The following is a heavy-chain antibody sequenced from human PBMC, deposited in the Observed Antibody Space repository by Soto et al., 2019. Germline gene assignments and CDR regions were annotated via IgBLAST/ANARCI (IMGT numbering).Heavy chain of an antibody. V-gene: IGHV3-15*07. J-gene: IGHJ2*01. Sequence: GSLRLSCGASGFTFNKAWMNWVRQAPGKGLEWVGRIKSNTDGGTTDYAAPVKGRFAISRDDSKNTMYLQMNSLKTDVTAVYYCTTEIGYYELNVWGRGTLVTVSS. D-gene: IGHD3-3*01. CDR3: TTEIGYYELNV. CDR1: GFTFNKAW. CDR2: IKSNTDGGTT.